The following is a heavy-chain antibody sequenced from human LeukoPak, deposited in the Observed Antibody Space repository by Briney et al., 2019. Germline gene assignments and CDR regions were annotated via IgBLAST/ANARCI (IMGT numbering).Heavy chain of an antibody. J-gene: IGHJ3*02. D-gene: IGHD3-22*01. CDR1: GYTFTSYY. Sequence: ASVKVSCKASGYTFTSYYMHWVRQAPGQGLEWMGIINPSGGSTSYAQKFQGRVTMTRDMSTSTVYMELSSLRSEDTAVYYCARLEPDYDSSGYAFDIWGQGTMVTVSS. CDR2: INPSGGST. CDR3: ARLEPDYDSSGYAFDI. V-gene: IGHV1-46*01.